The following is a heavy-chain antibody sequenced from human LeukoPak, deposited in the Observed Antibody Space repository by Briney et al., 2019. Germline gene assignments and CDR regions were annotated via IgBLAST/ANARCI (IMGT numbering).Heavy chain of an antibody. CDR3: ATDSSVGATGGVFDD. CDR1: GFTFSSYG. D-gene: IGHD1-26*01. CDR2: IWYDGSNK. V-gene: IGHV3-33*01. J-gene: IGHJ5*02. Sequence: PGRSLRLACAASGFTFSSYGMHWVRQAPGKGLEWVAVIWYDGSNKYYPDSVKGRFTISRDNSKNTLYLQMNSLRAEDTAVYYCATDSSVGATGGVFDDWGQGTLVTVSS.